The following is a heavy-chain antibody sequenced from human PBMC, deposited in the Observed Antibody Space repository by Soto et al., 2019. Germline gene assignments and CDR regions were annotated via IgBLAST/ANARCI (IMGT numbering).Heavy chain of an antibody. D-gene: IGHD2-2*01. J-gene: IGHJ6*03. Sequence: SSVKVSCKASGYTFTSYYMHWVRQAPGQGLEWMGIINPSGGSTSYAQKFQGRVTMTRDTSTSTVYMELSSLRSEDTAVYYCARGYCSSTSCYLQSGYYYYYMDVWGKGTTVTVSS. V-gene: IGHV1-46*03. CDR2: INPSGGST. CDR1: GYTFTSYY. CDR3: ARGYCSSTSCYLQSGYYYYYMDV.